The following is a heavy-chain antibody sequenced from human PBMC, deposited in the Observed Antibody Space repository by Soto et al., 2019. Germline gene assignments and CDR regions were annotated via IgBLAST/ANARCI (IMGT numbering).Heavy chain of an antibody. Sequence: GGSLRLSCAASGFTFSSYAMSWVRQAPGKGLEWVSAISGSGGSTYYADSVKGRFTISRDNSKNTLYLQMNSLRAEDTAVYYCAKDPLITIFGVVNYYMDVWGKGTTVTVSS. V-gene: IGHV3-23*01. CDR3: AKDPLITIFGVVNYYMDV. D-gene: IGHD3-3*01. CDR1: GFTFSSYA. CDR2: ISGSGGST. J-gene: IGHJ6*03.